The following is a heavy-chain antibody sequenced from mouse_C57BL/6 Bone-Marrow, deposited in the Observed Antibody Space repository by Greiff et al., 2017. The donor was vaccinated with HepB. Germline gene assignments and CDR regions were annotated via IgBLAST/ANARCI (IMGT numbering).Heavy chain of an antibody. CDR1: GFNIKDDY. Sequence: EVQLQQSGAELVRPGASVKLSCTASGFNIKDDYMHWVKQRPEQGLEWIGWIDPENGDTEYASKFQGKATITADTSSNTAYLQLSSLTSEDTAVYYCTSITTVVAPLDYWGQGTTLTVSS. D-gene: IGHD1-1*01. J-gene: IGHJ2*01. CDR2: IDPENGDT. CDR3: TSITTVVAPLDY. V-gene: IGHV14-4*01.